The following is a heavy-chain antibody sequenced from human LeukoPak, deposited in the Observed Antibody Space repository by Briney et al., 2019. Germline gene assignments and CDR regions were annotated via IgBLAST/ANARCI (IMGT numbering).Heavy chain of an antibody. V-gene: IGHV3-30*18. CDR3: AKDLVAAFDY. J-gene: IGHJ4*02. CDR1: GFTFSSYG. D-gene: IGHD2-15*01. Sequence: GGSLRLSCAASGFTFSSYGMHWVRQAPGKGLEWVAVISYDGSNKYYADSVKGRFTISRDNSKNTLYLQMNSLRAEDTAVYYCAKDLVAAFDYWGQGTLVTVSS. CDR2: ISYDGSNK.